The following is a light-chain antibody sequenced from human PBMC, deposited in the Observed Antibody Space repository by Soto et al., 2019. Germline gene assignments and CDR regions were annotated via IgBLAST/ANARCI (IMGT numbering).Light chain of an antibody. CDR1: QSLLQSDGNKY. J-gene: IGKJ2*01. CDR3: MQALQPPYT. CDR2: LAS. V-gene: IGKV2-28*01. Sequence: DIVMTQSPFSLPVTPGEPASISCKSSQSLLQSDGNKYLAWYLQKPGRSPQLLIYLASSRASGVPARFSGSGSLTDCKLNISRVAAEDVGLYYCMQALQPPYTFGLGTKLEIK.